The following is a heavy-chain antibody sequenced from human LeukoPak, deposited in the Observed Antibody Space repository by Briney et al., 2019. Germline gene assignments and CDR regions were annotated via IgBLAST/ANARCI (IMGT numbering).Heavy chain of an antibody. CDR3: ARGEYSSSWYTRGFDP. Sequence: SETLSLTCAVYGGSFSGYYWSWIRQPPAKGLEWIGEINHSGGTNYNPSLKSRVTISVDTSKNQFSLKLSSVTAADTAVYYCARGEYSSSWYTRGFDPWGQGTLVTVSS. D-gene: IGHD6-13*01. CDR2: INHSGGT. V-gene: IGHV4-34*01. CDR1: GGSFSGYY. J-gene: IGHJ5*02.